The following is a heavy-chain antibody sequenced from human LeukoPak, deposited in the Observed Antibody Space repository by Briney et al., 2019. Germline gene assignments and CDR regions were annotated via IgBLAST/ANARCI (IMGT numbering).Heavy chain of an antibody. CDR2: ITSSSNYI. CDR3: ARDAYSSSSFDY. CDR1: GFIFSSYT. V-gene: IGHV3-21*01. J-gene: IGHJ4*02. Sequence: PGGSLRLSCTASGFIFSSYTMNWVRQAPGKGLEWVSSITSSSNYIYYADSMKGRFTISRDNAKNSLYLQMNSLRAEDTAVCYCARDAYSSSSFDYWGQGTLVTVSS. D-gene: IGHD6-19*01.